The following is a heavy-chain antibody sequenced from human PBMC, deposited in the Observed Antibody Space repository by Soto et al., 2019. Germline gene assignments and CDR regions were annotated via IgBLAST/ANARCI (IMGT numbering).Heavy chain of an antibody. CDR1: GFVFTNFW. Sequence: PAGSLRLSCEASGFVFTNFWMRWVRHVPGKGLVWVARIDTSGHSTNYAESVKGRFTISRDNAKNTVSLQMNSLRVEDTGVYYCAKDSWYFDLWSQGSQVTVSS. CDR2: IDTSGHST. V-gene: IGHV3-74*01. D-gene: IGHD6-13*01. J-gene: IGHJ4*02. CDR3: AKDSWYFDL.